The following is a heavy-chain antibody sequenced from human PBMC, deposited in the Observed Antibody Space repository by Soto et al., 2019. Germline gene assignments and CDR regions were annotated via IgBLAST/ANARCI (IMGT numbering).Heavy chain of an antibody. CDR3: ARDDILTGYNTASNRDAFDI. V-gene: IGHV4-39*01. D-gene: IGHD3-9*01. J-gene: IGHJ3*02. CDR2: IFYSGST. CDR1: GGSLSNSSYY. Sequence: SETLSLTCTVSGGSLSNSSYYWAWIRQPPGKGLEWIGSIFYSGSTYHNPSLKSRVTIFVDTSKSQFSLKLSSVTAADTAVYYCARDDILTGYNTASNRDAFDIWGQGTMVTVSS.